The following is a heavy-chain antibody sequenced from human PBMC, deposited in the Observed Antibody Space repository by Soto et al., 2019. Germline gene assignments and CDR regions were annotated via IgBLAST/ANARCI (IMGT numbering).Heavy chain of an antibody. CDR3: TRGLLTDFFDY. CDR1: GFTFRNYA. V-gene: IGHV3-30-3*01. CDR2: ISYDGSNQ. J-gene: IGHJ4*02. Sequence: PGGSLRLSCVASGFTFRNYALSWVRQAPGKGLEWVAVISYDGSNQFYAGSVKGRFTVSRDNSKNTLYLQVNSLRNDDTAVYYCTRGLLTDFFDYWGQGALVTVSS.